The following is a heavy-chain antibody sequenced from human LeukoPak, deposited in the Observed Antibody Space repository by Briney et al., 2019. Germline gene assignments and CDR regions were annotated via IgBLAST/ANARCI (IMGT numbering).Heavy chain of an antibody. CDR1: GGSISSSSYY. CDR2: IYYSGST. J-gene: IGHJ4*02. CDR3: ARSSRLVHFDS. D-gene: IGHD6-6*01. V-gene: IGHV4-39*07. Sequence: PSETLSLTCTVSGGSISSSSYYWGWIRQPPGKGLEWIGSIYYSGSTYYNPSLKSRVTISVDTSKNQFSLKLSSVTAADTAVYYCARSSRLVHFDSWGQGTLVTVSS.